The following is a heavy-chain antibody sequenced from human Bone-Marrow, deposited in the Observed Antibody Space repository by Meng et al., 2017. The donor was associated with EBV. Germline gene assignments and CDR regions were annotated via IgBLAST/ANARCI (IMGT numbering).Heavy chain of an antibody. D-gene: IGHD2-15*01. CDR2: MYYNGIT. CDR3: ARGSSFCSGGSCFEN. V-gene: IGHV4-30-4*01. Sequence: QGQRQESGPGLVKPSQPLSLTCAVSGGSISTGYYYWTWIRQPPGKGLEWIGYMYYNGITYYNPSLKSRVTISGDSSKNQFSLKLTSVTAADTAVYFCARGSSFCSGGSCFENWGQGTLVTVSS. CDR1: GGSISTGYYY. J-gene: IGHJ4*02.